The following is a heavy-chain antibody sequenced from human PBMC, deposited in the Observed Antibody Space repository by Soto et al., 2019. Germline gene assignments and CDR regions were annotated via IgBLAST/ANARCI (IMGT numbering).Heavy chain of an antibody. CDR2: ISSSSSYI. CDR1: GFTFSSYS. J-gene: IGHJ6*02. Sequence: EVQLVESGGGLVKPGGSLRLSCAASGFTFSSYSMNWVRQAPGKGLEWVSSISSSSSYIYYADSVKGRFTISRDNAKNSLYLQMNSLRAEDTAVYYCARDPDDFWSCYSNYYYYGMDVWGQGTTVTVSS. V-gene: IGHV3-21*01. CDR3: ARDPDDFWSCYSNYYYYGMDV. D-gene: IGHD3-3*01.